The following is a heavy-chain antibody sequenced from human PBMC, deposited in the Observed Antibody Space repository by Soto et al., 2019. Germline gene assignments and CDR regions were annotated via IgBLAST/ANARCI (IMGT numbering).Heavy chain of an antibody. V-gene: IGHV4-34*01. CDR2: INHSGTT. D-gene: IGHD1-1*01. J-gene: IGHJ6*02. CDR3: ARGRGLSRRVPDQVHYYYGMVF. Sequence: QVQLQQWGAGLLKPSETLSLTCAVYGGSFSGYYWSWLRQPPGKGLAWIGEINHSGTTNYNPSLKHQVTISGDTSNHHFSRKLSAVTAADTAVYYCARGRGLSRRVPDQVHYYYGMVFRGQGTTVTLSS. CDR1: GGSFSGYY.